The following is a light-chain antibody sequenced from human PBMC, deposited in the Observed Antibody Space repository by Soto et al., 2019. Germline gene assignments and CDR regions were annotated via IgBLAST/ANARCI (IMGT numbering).Light chain of an antibody. V-gene: IGKV4-1*01. J-gene: IGKJ2*01. CDR2: WAS. CDR3: QRYYSTPYT. CDR1: QSVLYSSNNKNY. Sequence: DIVMTQSPDSLAVSLGERATINCKSSQSVLYSSNNKNYLACYQQKPGQPPKLLIYWASTRESGVPDRFSGSGSGTDFTLTISSLQAEDVAVYYCQRYYSTPYTFGQGTKLEI.